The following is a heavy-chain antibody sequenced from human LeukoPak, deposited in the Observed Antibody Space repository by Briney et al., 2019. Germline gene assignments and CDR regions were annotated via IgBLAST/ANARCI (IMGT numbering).Heavy chain of an antibody. CDR2: IIPIFGTA. V-gene: IGHV1-69*13. CDR3: ARCLLGYCSGGSCYYYYMDV. Sequence: GASVKVSCKASGGTFSSYAISWVRQAPGQGLEWMGGIIPIFGTANYAQKFQGRVTITADESMSTAYMELSSLRSEDTAVYYCARCLLGYCSGGSCYYYYMDVWGKGTTVTISS. J-gene: IGHJ6*03. D-gene: IGHD2-15*01. CDR1: GGTFSSYA.